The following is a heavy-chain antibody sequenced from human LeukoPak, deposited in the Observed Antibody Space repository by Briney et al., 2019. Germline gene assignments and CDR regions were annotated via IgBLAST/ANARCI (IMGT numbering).Heavy chain of an antibody. CDR3: ARRGSFHYDSSGYYLRELDY. V-gene: IGHV5-51*01. Sequence: GESLKISCKGSGYSFTTYWIGWVRQMPGKGLEWMGIIYPGDSDTRCSPSFEGQVTISADKSISTAYLQWSSLKASDTAMYYCARRGSFHYDSSGYYLRELDYWGQGTLVTVSS. D-gene: IGHD3-22*01. CDR2: IYPGDSDT. J-gene: IGHJ4*02. CDR1: GYSFTTYW.